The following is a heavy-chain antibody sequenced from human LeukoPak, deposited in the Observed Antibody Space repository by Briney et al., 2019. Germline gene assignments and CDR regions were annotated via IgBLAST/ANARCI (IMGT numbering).Heavy chain of an antibody. V-gene: IGHV3-21*01. CDR3: ARYCSSTSCYPPPYYYYYYMDV. CDR2: ISRRSSYI. J-gene: IGHJ6*03. Sequence: GGSLRLSCAASGFTFSSYSMNWVRQAPGKGREWVSSISRRSSYIYYADSVKGRFTISRDNAKNSLYLQMNSLRAEDTAVYYCARYCSSTSCYPPPYYYYYYMDVWGKGTTVTVSS. CDR1: GFTFSSYS. D-gene: IGHD2-2*01.